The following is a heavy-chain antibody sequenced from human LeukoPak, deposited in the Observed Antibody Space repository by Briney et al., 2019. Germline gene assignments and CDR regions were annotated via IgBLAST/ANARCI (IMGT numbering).Heavy chain of an antibody. V-gene: IGHV3-30-3*01. J-gene: IGHJ6*02. CDR3: ARDSPTYYDFWSGLGGMDV. Sequence: PGGSLRLSCAASGFTFSSYAMPWVRQAPGKGLEWVAVISYDGSNKYYADSVKGRFTISRDNSKNTLYLQMNSLRAEDTAVYYCARDSPTYYDFWSGLGGMDVWGQGTTVTVSS. D-gene: IGHD3-3*01. CDR1: GFTFSSYA. CDR2: ISYDGSNK.